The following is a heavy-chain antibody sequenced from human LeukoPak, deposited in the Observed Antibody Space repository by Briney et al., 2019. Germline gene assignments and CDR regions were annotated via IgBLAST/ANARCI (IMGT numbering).Heavy chain of an antibody. CDR3: AKDNRRHYTSGPNPDSLH. V-gene: IGHV3-21*04. J-gene: IGHJ4*02. D-gene: IGHD6-19*01. CDR2: ISGNNNYI. CDR1: GFSFSTYS. Sequence: GGSLRLSCAASGFSFSTYSMNWVRQVPGKGLEWVSSISGNNNYIHYADSMKGRFTISRDNAKNSLYLQMNSLRVEDTAFYYCAKDNRRHYTSGPNPDSLHWGQGALVTVSS.